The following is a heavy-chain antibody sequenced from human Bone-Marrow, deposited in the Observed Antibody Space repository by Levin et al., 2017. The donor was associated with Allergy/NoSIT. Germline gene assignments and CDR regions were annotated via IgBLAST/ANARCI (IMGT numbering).Heavy chain of an antibody. D-gene: IGHD3-3*01. CDR3: ARRSYDFDNWFDP. CDR1: GYTFNNYW. J-gene: IGHJ5*02. V-gene: IGHV5-51*01. CDR2: IYPGDSDT. Sequence: GESLKISCNGSGYTFNNYWIGWVRQKAGKGLEWMGIIYPGDSDTKYSPSFEGHVTISVDKSINTAYLQWSSLKASDSAMYFCARRSYDFDNWFDPWGRGTLVTVSS.